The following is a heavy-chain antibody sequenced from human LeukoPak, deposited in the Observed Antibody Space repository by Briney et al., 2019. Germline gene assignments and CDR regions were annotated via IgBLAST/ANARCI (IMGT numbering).Heavy chain of an antibody. D-gene: IGHD2-2*01. Sequence: SETLSLTCTVSGGSISSSSYYWGWLRQPPGKGLEWIGSIYYSGSTYYNPSLKSRVTISVDTSKNQFSLKLSSVTAADTAVYYCARQLGYCSSISCYADKVDYWGQGTLVTVSS. J-gene: IGHJ4*02. V-gene: IGHV4-39*01. CDR2: IYYSGST. CDR1: GGSISSSSYY. CDR3: ARQLGYCSSISCYADKVDY.